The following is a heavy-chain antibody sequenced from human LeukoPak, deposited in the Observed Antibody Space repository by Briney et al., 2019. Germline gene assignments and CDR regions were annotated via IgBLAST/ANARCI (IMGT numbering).Heavy chain of an antibody. D-gene: IGHD3-9*01. CDR1: GFTLSSYW. CDR3: ARDKKLRYFDWLLHGNWFDP. V-gene: IGHV3-7*01. Sequence: QSGGSLRLSCAASGFTLSSYWMSWVRQAPGKGLEWVANRKQDGSEKYYVDSVKGRFTISRDNAKNSLYLQMNSLRAEDTAVYYCARDKKLRYFDWLLHGNWFDPWGQGTLVTVSS. CDR2: RKQDGSEK. J-gene: IGHJ5*02.